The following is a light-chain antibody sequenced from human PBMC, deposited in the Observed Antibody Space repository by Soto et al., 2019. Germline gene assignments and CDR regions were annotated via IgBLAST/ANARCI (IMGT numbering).Light chain of an antibody. CDR1: SSDVGSFDS. V-gene: IGLV2-14*01. CDR2: DVS. J-gene: IGLJ1*01. CDR3: SSFTTSSTLV. Sequence: QSALTQPASVSGSPGQPITISCTGTSSDVGSFDSVAWYQHNPGKAPKLMIYDVSNRPSGVSSRFSGSKSGNTASLCISGLQTEDEANYYCSSFTTSSTLVFGTGTKVTVL.